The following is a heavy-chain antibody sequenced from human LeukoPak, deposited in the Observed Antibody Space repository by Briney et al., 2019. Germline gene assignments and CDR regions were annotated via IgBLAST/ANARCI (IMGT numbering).Heavy chain of an antibody. CDR2: IYSSGST. CDR1: GGSVSSYY. Sequence: SETLSLACSVSGGSVSSYYWSWIRQPAGKGLEWIGRIYSSGSTNYYPSLKSRVTMSVDTSKNQFSLKLTSVTAADTAVYSCARKGRGDSSAYPTWGQGTPVTVSS. D-gene: IGHD3-22*01. J-gene: IGHJ5*02. CDR3: ARKGRGDSSAYPT. V-gene: IGHV4-4*07.